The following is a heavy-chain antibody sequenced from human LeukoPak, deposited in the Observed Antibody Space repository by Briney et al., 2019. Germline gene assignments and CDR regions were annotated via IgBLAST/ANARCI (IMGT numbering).Heavy chain of an antibody. CDR1: GGTFSSYA. Sequence: SVKVSRKASGGTFSSYAISWVRQAPGQGLEWMGGIIPIFGTANYAQKLQGRVTMTTDTSTSTAYMELRSLRSDDTAVYYCARDSIAVAPFDYWGQGALVTVSS. J-gene: IGHJ4*02. CDR3: ARDSIAVAPFDY. CDR2: IIPIFGTA. D-gene: IGHD6-19*01. V-gene: IGHV1-69*05.